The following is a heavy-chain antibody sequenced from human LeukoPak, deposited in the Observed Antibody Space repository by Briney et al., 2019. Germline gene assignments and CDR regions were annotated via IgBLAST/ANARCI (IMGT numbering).Heavy chain of an antibody. V-gene: IGHV3-23*01. D-gene: IGHD2-15*01. CDR2: ISGGGGST. CDR3: ARDLLGYCAGGSCYMISGFDI. J-gene: IGHJ3*02. Sequence: PGGSLRLSCAASGFSFSSYTMSWVRQSPGKGLEWVSAISGGGGSTHYADSVKGRFTISRDNSKNTLFLQMNSLRPEDTALYYCARDLLGYCAGGSCYMISGFDIWVEGTMV. CDR1: GFSFSSYT.